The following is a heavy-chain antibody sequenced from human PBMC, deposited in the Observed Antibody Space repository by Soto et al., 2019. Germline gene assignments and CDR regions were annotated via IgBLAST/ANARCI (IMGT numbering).Heavy chain of an antibody. CDR2: ISSSGSTI. CDR1: GFTFSDYY. J-gene: IGHJ4*02. Sequence: GGSLRLSCAASGFTFSDYYMSWIRQAPGKGLEWVSYISSSGSTIYYADSVKGRFTISRDNATNSLYLQMNSLRAEDTAVYYCASPYYYDSSGYFPGLDYWGQGTLVTVSS. D-gene: IGHD3-22*01. CDR3: ASPYYYDSSGYFPGLDY. V-gene: IGHV3-11*01.